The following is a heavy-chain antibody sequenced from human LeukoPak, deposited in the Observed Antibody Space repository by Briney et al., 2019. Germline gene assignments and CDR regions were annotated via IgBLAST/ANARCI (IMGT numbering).Heavy chain of an antibody. CDR2: IYHSGST. Sequence: SQTLSLTCAVSGGSISSGGYSWSWIRQPPGKGLEWIGYIYHSGSTYYNPSLKSRVTISVDRSKNQFSLKLSSVTAADTAVYYCARGGRYDFWSGYYDNYYYYGMDVWGQGTTVTVSS. CDR3: ARGGRYDFWSGYYDNYYYYGMDV. V-gene: IGHV4-30-2*01. J-gene: IGHJ6*02. CDR1: GGSISSGGYS. D-gene: IGHD3-3*01.